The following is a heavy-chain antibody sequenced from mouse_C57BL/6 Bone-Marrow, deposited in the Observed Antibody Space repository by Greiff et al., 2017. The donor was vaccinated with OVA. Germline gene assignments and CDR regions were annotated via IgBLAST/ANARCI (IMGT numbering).Heavy chain of an antibody. CDR1: GYTFTSYW. CDR3: ARGDPPYSFDY. Sequence: VQLQQPGAELVRPGSSVKLSCKASGYTFTSYWMHWVKQRPIQGLEWIGNIDPSDSETHYNQKFKDKATLTIDKSSSTVYMQLSSLTSEDSAVYYCARGDPPYSFDYWGQGTTLTVSS. CDR2: IDPSDSET. V-gene: IGHV1-52*01. J-gene: IGHJ2*01.